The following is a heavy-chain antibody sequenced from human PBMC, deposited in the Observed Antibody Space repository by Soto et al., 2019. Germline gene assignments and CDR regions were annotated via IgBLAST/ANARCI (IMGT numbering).Heavy chain of an antibody. CDR1: GYTFTNYD. Sequence: QVQLVQSGAEVKKHGASVKVSCKTSGYTFTNYDINWVRQATGQGLEWMGWTNPKSGYTGSAQKFQGRVTMTRDSSISTAYMELHSLTSEDTAVYYCARTAGALDYWVQGTLITVSS. D-gene: IGHD4-17*01. CDR3: ARTAGALDY. V-gene: IGHV1-8*01. CDR2: TNPKSGYT. J-gene: IGHJ4*02.